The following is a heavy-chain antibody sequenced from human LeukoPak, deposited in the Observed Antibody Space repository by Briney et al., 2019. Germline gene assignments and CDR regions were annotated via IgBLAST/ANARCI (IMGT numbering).Heavy chain of an antibody. CDR1: GGSFSSYA. CDR2: FIPMFGTA. CDR3: ACQIEVGATHLGFDFDMDV. Sequence: GASVKVSCKASGGSFSSYAISWVRQAPGQGLEWMGGFIPMFGTANCAQKIQGRVTITADKSTSTAYMELSSLRSEDTAVYYCACQIEVGATHLGFDFDMDVWGKGTTVTVSS. D-gene: IGHD1-26*01. V-gene: IGHV1-69*06. J-gene: IGHJ6*03.